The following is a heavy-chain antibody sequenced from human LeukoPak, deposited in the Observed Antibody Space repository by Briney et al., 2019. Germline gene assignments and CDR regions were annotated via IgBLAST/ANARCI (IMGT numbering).Heavy chain of an antibody. CDR1: GGYISTSNYY. CDR2: ICYSGRT. CDR3: ARFFYYDASLPPY. J-gene: IGHJ4*02. Sequence: PSETLSLTCSVSGGYISTSNYYWRWIRQPPGKGLEWIGTICYSGRTYYNPSLQSRVTISLDKSQNQLSLQVRSVTVVDTAVYYCARFFYYDASLPPYWGQGTLVTVSS. V-gene: IGHV4-39*01. D-gene: IGHD3-16*01.